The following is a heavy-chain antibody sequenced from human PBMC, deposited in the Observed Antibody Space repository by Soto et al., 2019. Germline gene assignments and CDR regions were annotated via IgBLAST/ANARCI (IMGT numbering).Heavy chain of an antibody. CDR1: GGSFSGYY. D-gene: IGHD1-26*01. Sequence: SETLSLTCAVYGGSFSGYYWSWIRQPPGKGLEWIGEINHSGSTNYNPSLKSRVTISVDTSKNQFSLKLSSVTAADTAVYYCASSGTHWGAFDIWGQGTMVTVSS. CDR2: INHSGST. CDR3: ASSGTHWGAFDI. J-gene: IGHJ3*02. V-gene: IGHV4-34*01.